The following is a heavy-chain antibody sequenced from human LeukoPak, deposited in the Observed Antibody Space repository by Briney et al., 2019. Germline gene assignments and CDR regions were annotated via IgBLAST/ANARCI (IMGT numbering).Heavy chain of an antibody. CDR3: ARAYVWGSYLDY. CDR1: GYTFTSYG. J-gene: IGHJ4*02. Sequence: ASVKVSCKASGYTFTSYGISWVRQAPGQGLEWMGWISAYNGNTNYAQKLQGRFTMTTDTSTSTAYMELRSLRSDDTAVYCCARAYVWGSYLDYWGQGTLVTVSS. V-gene: IGHV1-18*01. D-gene: IGHD3-16*02. CDR2: ISAYNGNT.